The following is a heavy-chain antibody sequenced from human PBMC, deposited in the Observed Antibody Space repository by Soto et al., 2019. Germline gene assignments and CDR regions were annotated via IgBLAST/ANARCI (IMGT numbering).Heavy chain of an antibody. V-gene: IGHV1-46*03. CDR2: INPSGGST. D-gene: IGHD2-2*01. J-gene: IGHJ6*03. CDR1: GYTFTSYY. CDR3: ARNGEHCSSTSCAGYYYYMDV. Sequence: ASVKVSCKASGYTFTSYYMHWVRQAPGQGLEWMGIINPSGGSTSYAQKFQGRVTMTRDTSTGTVYMELSSLRSEDTAVYYCARNGEHCSSTSCAGYYYYMDVWGKGTTVTVSS.